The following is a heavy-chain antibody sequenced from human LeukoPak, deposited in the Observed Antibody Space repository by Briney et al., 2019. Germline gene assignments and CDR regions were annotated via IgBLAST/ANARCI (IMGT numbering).Heavy chain of an antibody. J-gene: IGHJ5*02. Sequence: GASVKVSCKASGYTFTSYYMHWVRQAPGQGLEWMGIINPSGGSTSYAQKSQGRVTMTRDTSTSTVYMELSSLRSEDTAVYYCARGQKRITIFGVVETKKNWFDPWGQGTLVTVSS. CDR2: INPSGGST. D-gene: IGHD3-3*01. V-gene: IGHV1-46*01. CDR3: ARGQKRITIFGVVETKKNWFDP. CDR1: GYTFTSYY.